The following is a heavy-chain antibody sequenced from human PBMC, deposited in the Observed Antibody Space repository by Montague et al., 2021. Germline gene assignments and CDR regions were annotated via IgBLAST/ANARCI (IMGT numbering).Heavy chain of an antibody. D-gene: IGHD3-22*01. CDR1: GGSISSNNW. CDR3: ARVAAWGYYDTSGPNWFD. J-gene: IGHJ5*01. CDR2: ALHSRTT. V-gene: IGHV4-4*02. Sequence: SETLSLTCAVSGGSISSNNWWSWMRPPPGRWRGWGGEALHSRTTVYTPATNSRGTISMDKSKNQFSLKLTSVTAADTAVYYCARVAAWGYYDTSGPNWFD.